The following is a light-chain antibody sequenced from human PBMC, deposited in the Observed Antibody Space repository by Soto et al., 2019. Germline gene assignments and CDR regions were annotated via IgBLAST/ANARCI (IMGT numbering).Light chain of an antibody. CDR3: SSYTSSITLYV. Sequence: QSALTQPASVSGSPGQSITISCTGTSSDVGGYDYVSWYQQHPDKAPKLMIYEVSNRPSGVSSRFSGSKSGNTASLTISGLQAEDEADYYCSSYTSSITLYVFGTGTKLTVL. CDR1: SSDVGGYDY. CDR2: EVS. J-gene: IGLJ1*01. V-gene: IGLV2-14*01.